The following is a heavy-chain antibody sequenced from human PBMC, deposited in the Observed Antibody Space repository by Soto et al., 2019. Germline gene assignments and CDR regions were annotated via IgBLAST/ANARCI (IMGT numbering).Heavy chain of an antibody. CDR3: AIFITMVRGVTTHWFDP. CDR1: GGSISSGEYY. J-gene: IGHJ5*02. CDR2: ISYSGST. V-gene: IGHV4-30-4*02. D-gene: IGHD3-10*01. Sequence: PSETLSLTCTVSGGSISSGEYYWTWIRHPPGKGLEWVGYISYSGSTHYSPSLKSRVSITVDTSRNQFSLKLTSVTAADTAVYYCAIFITMVRGVTTHWFDPWGQGTLVTVSS.